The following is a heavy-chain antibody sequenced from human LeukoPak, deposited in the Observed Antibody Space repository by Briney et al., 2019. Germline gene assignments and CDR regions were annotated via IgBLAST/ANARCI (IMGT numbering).Heavy chain of an antibody. Sequence: SETLSLTCTVSGGSISSSSYYWGWIRQPPGMGLEWIGYIYYSGSTYYNPSLKSRVTISVDTSKNQFSLKLSSVTAADTAVYYCAREFDYDSSGYYYFDYWGQGTLVTVSS. CDR1: GGSISSSSYY. D-gene: IGHD3-22*01. CDR3: AREFDYDSSGYYYFDY. CDR2: IYYSGST. V-gene: IGHV4-31*03. J-gene: IGHJ4*02.